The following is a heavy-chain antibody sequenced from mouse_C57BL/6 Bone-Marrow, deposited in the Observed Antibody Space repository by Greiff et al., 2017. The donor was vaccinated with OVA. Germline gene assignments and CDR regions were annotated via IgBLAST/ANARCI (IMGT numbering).Heavy chain of an antibody. Sequence: VQLQQSGPVLVKPGASVKMSCKASGYTFTDYYMNWVKQSHGKSLEWIGVINPYNGGTSYNQKFKGKATLTVDKSSSTAYMELNSLTSEDSAVYYWASITTVVATYYFDYWGQGTTLTVSS. V-gene: IGHV1-19*01. J-gene: IGHJ2*01. CDR3: ASITTVVATYYFDY. CDR2: INPYNGGT. D-gene: IGHD1-1*01. CDR1: GYTFTDYY.